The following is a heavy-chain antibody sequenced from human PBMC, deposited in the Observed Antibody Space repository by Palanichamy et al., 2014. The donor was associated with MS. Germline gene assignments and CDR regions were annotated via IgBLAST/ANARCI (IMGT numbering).Heavy chain of an antibody. V-gene: IGHV3-21*01. CDR3: ARMVATTTPRIGYNYAMDA. J-gene: IGHJ6*02. Sequence: EVQLVESGGGLVXPGGSLRLACAASGFSISTYTMNWVRQAPGKGLEWVSSISSSSSYIYYADSVKGRFTISRDNAKNSLYLQMNSLRAEDTAVYSCARMVATTTPRIGYNYAMDAWGQGTTVTVSS. CDR2: ISSSSSYI. D-gene: IGHD2-15*01. CDR1: GFSISTYT.